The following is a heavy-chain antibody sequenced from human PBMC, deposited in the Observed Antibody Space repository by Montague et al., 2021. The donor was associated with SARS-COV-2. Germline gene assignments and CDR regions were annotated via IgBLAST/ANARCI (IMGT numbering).Heavy chain of an antibody. CDR2: ISGGGVST. J-gene: IGHJ4*02. V-gene: IGHV3-23*01. CDR3: ARAPPISAVSSPRRNQFFFDS. D-gene: IGHD2-2*01. Sequence: SLRLSCAASGFTFSSSAMGWVRQAPGKGLEWVSTISGGGVSTYYADSVKGRFTISRDNSKNTLYLQMNSLRAEDTAVYYCARAPPISAVSSPRRNQFFFDSWGQGTLVTVSS. CDR1: GFTFSSSA.